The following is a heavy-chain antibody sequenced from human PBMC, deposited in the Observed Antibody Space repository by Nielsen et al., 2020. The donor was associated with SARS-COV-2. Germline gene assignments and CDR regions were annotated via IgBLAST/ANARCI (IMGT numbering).Heavy chain of an antibody. CDR3: ARVGRYCSGGSCYRWFDP. Sequence: GGSLRLSCAASGFTFSSYGMHWVRQAPGKGLEWVSSISSSSSYIYYADSVKGRFTISRHNSKNTLYLQMNSLRAEDTAVYYCARVGRYCSGGSCYRWFDPWGQGTLVTVSS. CDR1: GFTFSSYG. J-gene: IGHJ5*02. D-gene: IGHD2-15*01. CDR2: ISSSSSYI. V-gene: IGHV3-21*04.